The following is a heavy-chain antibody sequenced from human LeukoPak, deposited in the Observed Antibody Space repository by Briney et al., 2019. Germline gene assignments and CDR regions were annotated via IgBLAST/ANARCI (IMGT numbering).Heavy chain of an antibody. CDR1: DDSISDHY. CDR2: FHNSGTS. CDR3: ARHLGIVGATFPTFDI. Sequence: SETLSLTCTVSDDSISDHYRGWIRQPPGKGLEWIGYFHNSGTSTYNPSLKSRVTISADTSKNQFSLKLNSLTTADTAVYYCARHLGIVGATFPTFDIWGQGTMVTVSS. J-gene: IGHJ3*02. D-gene: IGHD1-26*01. V-gene: IGHV4-59*11.